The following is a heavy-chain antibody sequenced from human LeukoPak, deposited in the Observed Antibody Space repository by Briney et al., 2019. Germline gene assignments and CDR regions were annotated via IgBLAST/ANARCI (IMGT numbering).Heavy chain of an antibody. V-gene: IGHV1-2*02. CDR3: ARASPLYCSSTTCLFDY. CDR2: INPNSGDA. D-gene: IGHD2-2*01. Sequence: ASVKVSCKASGYTLTGYYMHWVRQAPGQGFEWMGWINPNSGDANYAQKCQGRATMTRDTSISTAHMELSRLRSDDTAVYYCARASPLYCSSTTCLFDYWGQGTLVTVSS. CDR1: GYTLTGYY. J-gene: IGHJ4*02.